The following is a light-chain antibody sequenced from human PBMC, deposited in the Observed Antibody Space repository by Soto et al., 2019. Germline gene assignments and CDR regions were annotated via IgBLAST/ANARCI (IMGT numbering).Light chain of an antibody. CDR2: KAS. CDR1: QSISSW. J-gene: IGKJ1*01. CDR3: QQYNSYPWT. Sequence: IQMTQSPSTLSAAIGARVTITCRASQSISSWSAWYQQKPGKAPKLLIYKASTLESGVPSNFSGSGSGTEFTLTISSLQPEDFATYYCQQYNSYPWTFGQGTKVDIK. V-gene: IGKV1-5*03.